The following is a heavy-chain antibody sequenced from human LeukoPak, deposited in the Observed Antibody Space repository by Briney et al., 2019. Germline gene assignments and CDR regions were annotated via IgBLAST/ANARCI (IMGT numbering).Heavy chain of an antibody. V-gene: IGHV1-46*01. CDR1: GYTFTSYY. CDR3: ARGAYCRGDCHIYSDS. CDR2: INPSGGST. J-gene: IGHJ4*02. Sequence: TSVKVSCKASGYTFTSYYIHWVRQAPGQGLEWMGIINPSGGSTSSAQKFQGRVTMTRDTSTSTVYMELSRLTSEDTAVYYCARGAYCRGDCHIYSDSWGQGTLVTVSS. D-gene: IGHD2-21*02.